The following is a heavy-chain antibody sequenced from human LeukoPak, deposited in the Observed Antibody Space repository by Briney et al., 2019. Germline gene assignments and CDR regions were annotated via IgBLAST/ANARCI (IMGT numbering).Heavy chain of an antibody. CDR2: IYYSGST. J-gene: IGHJ4*02. CDR3: AVGGGYHFDY. D-gene: IGHD3-22*01. CDR1: GFTFSSYW. Sequence: GSLRLSCAASGFTFSSYWMSWIRQPPGKGLEWIGYIYYSGSTNYNPSLKSRVTISVDTSKNQFSLKLSSVTAADTAVYYCAVGGGYHFDYWGQGTLVTVSS. V-gene: IGHV4-59*12.